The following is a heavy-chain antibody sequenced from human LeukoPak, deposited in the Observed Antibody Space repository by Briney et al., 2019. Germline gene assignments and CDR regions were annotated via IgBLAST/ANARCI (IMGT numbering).Heavy chain of an antibody. Sequence: GGSLRLSCVASGFTFSSYWMSWVRQAPGKGLEWVANIKEDGSEKYYVDSVKGRFTFSRDNAKNSLYLQMNSLRAEDTAVYYCARIGYSYGLDYWGQGTLVTVSS. D-gene: IGHD5-18*01. V-gene: IGHV3-7*03. CDR1: GFTFSSYW. J-gene: IGHJ4*02. CDR2: IKEDGSEK. CDR3: ARIGYSYGLDY.